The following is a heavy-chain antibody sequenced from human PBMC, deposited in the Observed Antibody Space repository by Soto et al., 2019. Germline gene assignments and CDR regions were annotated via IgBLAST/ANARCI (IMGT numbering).Heavy chain of an antibody. J-gene: IGHJ4*02. CDR2: IIPLLDIA. V-gene: IGHV1-69*08. CDR1: GGTFSNDI. Sequence: QVQLVQSGAEVKKPGSSVKVSCKASGGTFSNDIITWVRQAPGQGLEWMGRIIPLLDIANYAQKFQGRVMITADKSTSTAYMELNSLRSEDTAVYYCVRDSPIGSTYSGYDGIDYWGQGTLVTVSS. D-gene: IGHD5-12*01. CDR3: VRDSPIGSTYSGYDGIDY.